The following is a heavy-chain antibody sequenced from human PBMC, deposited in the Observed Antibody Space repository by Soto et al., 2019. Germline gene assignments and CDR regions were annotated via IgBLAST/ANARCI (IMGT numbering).Heavy chain of an antibody. CDR2: ISYDGSNK. V-gene: IGHV3-30-3*01. CDR3: ARELTVSNTNGKDV. D-gene: IGHD4-17*01. Sequence: WRSLRLSCAASGFTFSSYAMHWVRQAPGKGLEWVAVISYDGSNKYYAGSVKGRVTISRDNSKNTLYLQMNSLRAKHTAVYYWARELTVSNTNGKDVWGQGTAVTVAS. J-gene: IGHJ6*02. CDR1: GFTFSSYA.